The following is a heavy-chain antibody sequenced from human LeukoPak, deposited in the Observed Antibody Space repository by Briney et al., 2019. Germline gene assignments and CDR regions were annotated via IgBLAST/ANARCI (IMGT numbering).Heavy chain of an antibody. CDR3: AREYGGNPGLFGY. J-gene: IGHJ4*02. Sequence: ASVKVSCKASGYTFTSYDINWVRQATGQGLEWMGWMNPNSGNTGYAQNFQGRVTMTTDTSTSTAYMELRSLRSDDTAVYYCAREYGGNPGLFGYWGQGTLVTVSS. D-gene: IGHD4-23*01. V-gene: IGHV1-8*01. CDR1: GYTFTSYD. CDR2: MNPNSGNT.